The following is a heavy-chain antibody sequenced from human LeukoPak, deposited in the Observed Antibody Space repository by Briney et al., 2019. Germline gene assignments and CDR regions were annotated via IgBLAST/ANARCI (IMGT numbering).Heavy chain of an antibody. J-gene: IGHJ5*02. Sequence: GGSLRLSCAASGFTFSSYWLSWVRQAPGKGLEWVAKIKHDGSEKYYVDSVRGRFTISRDSAKNSLYLQMNSLRAEDTAVYYCARGYLPAGAPGFDPWGQGTLVTVSS. CDR1: GFTFSSYW. D-gene: IGHD1-14*01. CDR2: IKHDGSEK. CDR3: ARGYLPAGAPGFDP. V-gene: IGHV3-7*01.